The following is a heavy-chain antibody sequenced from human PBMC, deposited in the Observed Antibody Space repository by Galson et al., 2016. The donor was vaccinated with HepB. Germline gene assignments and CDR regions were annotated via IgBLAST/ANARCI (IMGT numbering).Heavy chain of an antibody. CDR1: GFVLSSYD. V-gene: IGHV3-30-3*01. J-gene: IGHJ4*02. D-gene: IGHD3-16*01. CDR2: ISNDGNNK. CDR3: AKHIDVRGRAFEY. Sequence: SLRLSCAASGFVLSSYDFHWVRQAPGKGLKWVALISNDGNNKNYADSVKGRFTISRDNSKNTVYLQMDSLRADDTAVYYCAKHIDVRGRAFEYWGQGTLVTVSS.